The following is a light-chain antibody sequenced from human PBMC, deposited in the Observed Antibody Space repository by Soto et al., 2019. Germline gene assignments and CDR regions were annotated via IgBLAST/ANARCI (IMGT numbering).Light chain of an antibody. J-gene: IGLJ1*01. CDR3: NSYTSTNTRV. V-gene: IGLV2-14*01. Sequence: QSVLTQPASVSGSPGQSITISCTGTSSDVGSYNYVSWYQQHPGKAPKLMIYEVSNRPSGVSNRFSGSKSDNTASLTISGLQAEDEADYYCNSYTSTNTRVFGTGTKLTVL. CDR2: EVS. CDR1: SSDVGSYNY.